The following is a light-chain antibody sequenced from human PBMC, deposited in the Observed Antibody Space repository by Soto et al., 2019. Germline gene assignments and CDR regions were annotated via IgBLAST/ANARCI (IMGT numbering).Light chain of an antibody. V-gene: IGLV2-14*01. CDR2: EVN. CDR3: SSYTSSSTYV. CDR1: TSDVGNYDY. Sequence: QSALTQPASVSGSPGQSITISCTGTTSDVGNYDYVSWYQQRPRKAPKLMIFEVNNRPSGISNRFSGSKSGNTASLTISGLQAQDEAAYYCSSYTSSSTYVFGSGTKLTVL. J-gene: IGLJ1*01.